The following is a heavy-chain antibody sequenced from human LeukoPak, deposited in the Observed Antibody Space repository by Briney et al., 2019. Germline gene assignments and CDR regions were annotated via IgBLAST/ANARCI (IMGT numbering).Heavy chain of an antibody. CDR2: MNPNSGNT. V-gene: IGHV1-8*01. Sequence: ASVKVSCKAPGYTFTSYDINWVRQATGQGLEWMGWMNPNSGNTGYAQKFQGRVTMTRNTSISTAYMELSSLRSEDTAVYYCARGLMRAYNWNYWGQGTLVTVSS. D-gene: IGHD1-20*01. CDR3: ARGLMRAYNWNY. CDR1: GYTFTSYD. J-gene: IGHJ4*02.